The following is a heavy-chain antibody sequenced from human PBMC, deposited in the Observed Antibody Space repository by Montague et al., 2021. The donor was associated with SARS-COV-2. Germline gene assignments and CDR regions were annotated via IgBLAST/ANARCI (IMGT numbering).Heavy chain of an antibody. CDR1: GDSVSSNIAT. J-gene: IGHJ4*02. CDR3: ARIPVGSKYYFDF. V-gene: IGHV6-1*01. Sequence: CAISGDSVSSNIATWNWISQSPSRGLEWLGRTYYRSKWYNDYAESVKSRITIDPNTSKHQFSLHLNSVTPEDTAVYYCARIPVGSKYYFDFWGQGTLVTV. CDR2: TYYRSKWYN. D-gene: IGHD2-2*01.